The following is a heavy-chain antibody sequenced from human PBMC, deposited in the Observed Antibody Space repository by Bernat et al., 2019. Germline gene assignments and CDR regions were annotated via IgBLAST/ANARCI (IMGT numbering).Heavy chain of an antibody. CDR2: IYHSGST. D-gene: IGHD3-16*01. V-gene: IGHV4-4*02. Sequence: QVQLQESGPGLVKPSGTLSLTCAVSGGSISSSNWWSWVRQPPGKGLVWIGGIYHSGSTNYNPSLQSRVTISVDKSKNKFSLKLSSVTAADTAVYYCAREPEWGEQTLEAWVPYGAPYFDYWGQGTLVTVSS. CDR3: AREPEWGEQTLEAWVPYGAPYFDY. CDR1: GGSISSSNW. J-gene: IGHJ4*02.